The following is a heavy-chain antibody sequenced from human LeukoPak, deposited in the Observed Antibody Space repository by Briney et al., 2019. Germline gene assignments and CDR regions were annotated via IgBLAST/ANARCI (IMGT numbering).Heavy chain of an antibody. CDR1: GYTFTGYY. CDR2: INPNSGDT. V-gene: IGHV1-2*02. J-gene: IGHJ6*02. Sequence: ASVKVSCKASGYTFTGYYMHWVRQAPGQGLEWMGWINPNSGDTTYAQKFQGRVTMTRDTSISTAYMELSRLRSDDTAVYYCHGSGSSYYYYGMDVWGQGTTVTVSS. D-gene: IGHD3-10*01. CDR3: HGSGSSYYYYGMDV.